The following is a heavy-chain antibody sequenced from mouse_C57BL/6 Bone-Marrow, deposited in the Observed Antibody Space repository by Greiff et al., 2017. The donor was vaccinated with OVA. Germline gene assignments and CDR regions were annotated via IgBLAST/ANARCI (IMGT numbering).Heavy chain of an antibody. Sequence: VKLVESGAELVKPGASVKMSCKASGYTFTTYPIEWMKQNHGKSLEWIGNFHPYNDDTKYNEKFKGKATLTVEKSSSTVYLELSRLTSDDSAVYYCARGYYGSSLAWFAYWGQGTLVTVSA. J-gene: IGHJ3*01. CDR2: FHPYNDDT. V-gene: IGHV1-47*01. CDR1: GYTFTTYP. CDR3: ARGYYGSSLAWFAY. D-gene: IGHD1-1*01.